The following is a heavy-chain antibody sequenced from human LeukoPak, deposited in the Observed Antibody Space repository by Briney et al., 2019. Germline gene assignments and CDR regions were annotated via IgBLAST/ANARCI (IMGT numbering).Heavy chain of an antibody. V-gene: IGHV1-8*01. CDR3: ARPPRAGGYSYGYGRGAFDI. CDR1: GYTFTSYD. D-gene: IGHD5-18*01. J-gene: IGHJ3*02. CDR2: MNPNSGNT. Sequence: ASVKVSCKASGYTFTSYDINWVRQATGQGLEWMGWMNPNSGNTGYAQKFQGRVTMTRNTSISTAYMELSSLRSEDTAVYYCARPPRAGGYSYGYGRGAFDIWGQGTMVTVSS.